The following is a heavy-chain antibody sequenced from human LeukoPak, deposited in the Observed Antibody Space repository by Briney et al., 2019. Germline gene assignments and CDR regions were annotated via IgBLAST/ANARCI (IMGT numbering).Heavy chain of an antibody. D-gene: IGHD3-3*01. CDR3: ARDDFRGYGYDY. CDR2: IYYSGST. J-gene: IGHJ4*02. Sequence: PSETLSLTCTVSGGSISSSSYYWGWIRQPPGKGLEWIGSIYYSGSTYYNPSLKSRVTISVDTSKNQFSLKLSSVTAADTAVYYCARDDFRGYGYDYWGQGTLVTVSS. CDR1: GGSISSSSYY. V-gene: IGHV4-39*01.